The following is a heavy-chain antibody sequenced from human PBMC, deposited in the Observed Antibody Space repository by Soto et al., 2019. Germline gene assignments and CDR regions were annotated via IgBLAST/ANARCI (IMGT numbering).Heavy chain of an antibody. CDR1: GCSIGIGYCY. D-gene: IGHD6-13*01. V-gene: IGHV4-30-4*01. CDR3: ARDWSIAAEPGMDV. Sequence: SETQSLTSPVSGCSIGIGYCYLRWIRKTPGKGLEWIGYIYYSGSTYYNPSLKSRVTISVDTSKNQFSLKLSSVTAADTAVYYCARDWSIAAEPGMDVWGQGTTVTVSS. J-gene: IGHJ6*02. CDR2: IYYSGST.